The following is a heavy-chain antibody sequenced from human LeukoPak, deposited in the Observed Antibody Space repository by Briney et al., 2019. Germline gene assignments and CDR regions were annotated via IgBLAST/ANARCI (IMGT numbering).Heavy chain of an antibody. D-gene: IGHD3-3*01. CDR2: INSDGSST. J-gene: IGHJ4*02. V-gene: IGHV3-74*01. CDR3: AKVPDYDFWSGYLGVFDY. CDR1: GFTFSSYW. Sequence: GGSLRLSCAASGFTFSSYWMHWVRQAPGKGLVWVSRINSDGSSTSYADSVKGRFTISRDNAKNTLYLQMNSLRAEDTAVYYCAKVPDYDFWSGYLGVFDYWGQGTLVTVSS.